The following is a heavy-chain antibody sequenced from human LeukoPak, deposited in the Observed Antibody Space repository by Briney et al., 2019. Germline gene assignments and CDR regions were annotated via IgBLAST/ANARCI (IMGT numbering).Heavy chain of an antibody. CDR1: GGSFSGYY. J-gene: IGHJ4*02. D-gene: IGHD3-9*01. CDR3: ASLRRHLGY. Sequence: SETLSLTCAVYGGSFSGYYWSWIRQPPGKGLEWIGEINHSGSTNYNPSLKSRVTISVDTSKNQFSLKLSSVTAADTAVYYCASLRRHLGYWGQGTLVTVSS. V-gene: IGHV4-34*01. CDR2: INHSGST.